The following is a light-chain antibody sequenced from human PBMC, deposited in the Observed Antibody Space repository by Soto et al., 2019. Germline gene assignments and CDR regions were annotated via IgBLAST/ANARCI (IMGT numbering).Light chain of an antibody. CDR3: SSYTSTTSVV. CDR1: NSDIGVYNY. J-gene: IGLJ2*01. CDR2: NVS. Sequence: QSALTQPASVSGSPGQSVTISCTGTNSDIGVYNYVSWYQQHSGKAPKLMIYNVSNRPSGISNRFSGSKSGNTASLTISGLQAEDEADFYCSSYTSTTSVVFGGGTKVTVL. V-gene: IGLV2-14*03.